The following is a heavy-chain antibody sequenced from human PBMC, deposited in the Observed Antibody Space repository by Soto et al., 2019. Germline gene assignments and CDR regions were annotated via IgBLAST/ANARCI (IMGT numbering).Heavy chain of an antibody. J-gene: IGHJ5*01. CDR3: ARVQYSRDGYNEFFDS. CDR1: GGSITTYQ. D-gene: IGHD3-22*01. Sequence: SETHSLTCPVSGGSITTYQWSWIRQPPGKGLEWIGGYSGFTNYNPSLESRATISVDHSKNQFFLTLRSVTAADTAVYYCARVQYSRDGYNEFFDSWGQGTLVTVSS. CDR2: YSGFT. V-gene: IGHV4-59*01.